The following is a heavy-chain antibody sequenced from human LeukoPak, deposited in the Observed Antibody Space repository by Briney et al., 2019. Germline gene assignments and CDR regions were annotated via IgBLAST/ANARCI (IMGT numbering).Heavy chain of an antibody. V-gene: IGHV4-34*01. CDR3: ARALERYYYDSSGYYAHFDY. J-gene: IGHJ4*02. D-gene: IGHD3-22*01. CDR2: INHSGST. CDR1: GGSFSGYY. Sequence: SETLSLTCAVYGGSFSGYYWSWIRQPPGKGLEWIREINHSGSTKYNPSVESGVMICGVTSKSQFSLKLRSVNATGRAVYYCARALERYYYDSSGYYAHFDYWGQGTLVTVSS.